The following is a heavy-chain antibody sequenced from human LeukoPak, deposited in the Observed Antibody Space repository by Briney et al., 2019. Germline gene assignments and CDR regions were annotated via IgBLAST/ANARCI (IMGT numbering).Heavy chain of an antibody. D-gene: IGHD6-13*01. CDR3: AREEGSWYNFQH. J-gene: IGHJ1*01. CDR1: GGSISSGGYY. V-gene: IGHV4-31*03. CDR2: IYYSGST. Sequence: PSETLSLTCTVSGGSISSGGYYWSWIRQHPGKGLEWIGYIYYSGSTYYNPSLKSRVTISVDTSKNQFSLKLSSVTAADTAVYYCAREEGSWYNFQHWGQGTLVTVSS.